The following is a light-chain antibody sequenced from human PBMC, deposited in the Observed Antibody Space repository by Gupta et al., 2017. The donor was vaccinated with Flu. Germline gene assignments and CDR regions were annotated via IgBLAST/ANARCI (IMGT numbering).Light chain of an antibody. Sequence: DIVMTQSPLSLPLTPGEPASISCRSSQSLLHSNGYNYLDWYLQKPGQSPQLLIYLGSDRASGVPERFSGSGSGTDFILKSSRVEAEDVGVYYCRQALQSPYTFGQGTKLEIK. CDR3: RQALQSPYT. J-gene: IGKJ2*01. CDR1: QSLLHSNGYNY. V-gene: IGKV2-28*01. CDR2: LGS.